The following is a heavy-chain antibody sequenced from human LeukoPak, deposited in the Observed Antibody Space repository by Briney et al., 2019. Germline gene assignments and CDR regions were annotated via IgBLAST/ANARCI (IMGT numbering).Heavy chain of an antibody. CDR2: IYYSGST. CDR1: GGSISNYY. CDR3: ARVYIDVLRYFDGGG. V-gene: IGHV4-59*12. D-gene: IGHD3-9*01. Sequence: PSETLSLTCTVSGGSISNYYWSWIRQPPGKGLEWIGYIYYSGSTSYNPSLKSRVTISVDTSKNQFSLKLSSVTAADTAVYYCARVYIDVLRYFDGGGWGQGTLVTVSS. J-gene: IGHJ4*02.